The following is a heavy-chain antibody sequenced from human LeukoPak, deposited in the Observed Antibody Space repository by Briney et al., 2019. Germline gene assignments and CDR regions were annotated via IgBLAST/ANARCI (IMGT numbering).Heavy chain of an antibody. D-gene: IGHD6-6*01. V-gene: IGHV4-61*02. CDR2: IYTSGST. Sequence: SETLSLTCTVSGGSISSGTHYWSWIRQPAGKGLEWIGRIYTSGSTNYNPSLKSRVTISVDTSKNQFSLKLSSVTAADTAVYYCARDRPTLSDAFDIWGQGTMVTVSS. CDR3: ARDRPTLSDAFDI. J-gene: IGHJ3*02. CDR1: GGSISSGTHY.